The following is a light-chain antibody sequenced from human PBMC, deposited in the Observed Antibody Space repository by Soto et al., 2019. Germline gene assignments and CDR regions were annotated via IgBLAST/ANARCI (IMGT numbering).Light chain of an antibody. Sequence: DIRMTQSPSTLSGSVGDRVTITCRARQTISSWLACYQQKPGKAPKLLIYKASTLKSGVPSRFSGSGSGTEFTLTISSLQPDDFATYYCQHYNSYSEAFGQGTKVELK. CDR3: QHYNSYSEA. CDR1: QTISSW. J-gene: IGKJ1*01. CDR2: KAS. V-gene: IGKV1-5*03.